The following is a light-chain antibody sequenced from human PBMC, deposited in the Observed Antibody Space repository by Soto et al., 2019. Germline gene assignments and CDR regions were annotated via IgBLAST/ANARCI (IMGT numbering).Light chain of an antibody. Sequence: QLVLTQPRSVSGSPGQSVTISCTGTSSDVGGYNYVSWYQQHPGKAPKLMIYDVSKRPSGVPDRFSGSKSGNTASLTISGLQAEDEADHYCSSYAGSYTPVVFGGGTKLTVL. CDR1: SSDVGGYNY. CDR3: SSYAGSYTPVV. V-gene: IGLV2-11*01. CDR2: DVS. J-gene: IGLJ2*01.